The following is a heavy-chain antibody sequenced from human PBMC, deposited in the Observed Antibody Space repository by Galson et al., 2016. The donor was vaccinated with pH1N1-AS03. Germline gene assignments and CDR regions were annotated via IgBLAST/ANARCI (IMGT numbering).Heavy chain of an antibody. V-gene: IGHV4-59*01. Sequence: LSLTCTVSGGSIRNYYWSWIRQPPGKGLEWIGYIYYSGSSSYNPSLKSRVIMSVDTSKNQLSLQLRSVSAADTAVYYCARSGVVFSGSGSYHDWGQGTLVTVSS. CDR2: IYYSGSS. J-gene: IGHJ4*02. CDR1: GGSIRNYY. D-gene: IGHD3-10*01. CDR3: ARSGVVFSGSGSYHD.